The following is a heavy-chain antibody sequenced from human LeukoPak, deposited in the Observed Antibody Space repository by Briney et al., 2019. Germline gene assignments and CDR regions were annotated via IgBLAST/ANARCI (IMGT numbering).Heavy chain of an antibody. J-gene: IGHJ6*03. Sequence: GGSLRLSCAASGFTFSSYAMTWVRQAPGKGLEWVSAISGSGGSTYYADSVKGRFTISRDNSKNTLYLQMHSLRAEDTAVYYCAKFSFEYSSSSSSSTMYYYYYCMDVWGKGTTVTVSS. CDR3: AKFSFEYSSSSSSSTMYYYYYCMDV. D-gene: IGHD6-6*01. CDR2: ISGSGGST. V-gene: IGHV3-23*01. CDR1: GFTFSSYA.